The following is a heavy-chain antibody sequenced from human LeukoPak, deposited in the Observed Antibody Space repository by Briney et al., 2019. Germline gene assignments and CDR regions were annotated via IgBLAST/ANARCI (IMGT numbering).Heavy chain of an antibody. CDR3: ARSPSGSSSFYYYYYMDV. D-gene: IGHD6-13*01. J-gene: IGHJ6*03. Sequence: ASVKVSCKASGYTFTGYYMHWVRQATGQGLEWMGWINPNSGGTNYAQKFQGRVTMTRDTSISTAYMELSRLRSEDTAVYYCARSPSGSSSFYYYYYMDVWGKGTTVTVSS. CDR2: INPNSGGT. CDR1: GYTFTGYY. V-gene: IGHV1-2*02.